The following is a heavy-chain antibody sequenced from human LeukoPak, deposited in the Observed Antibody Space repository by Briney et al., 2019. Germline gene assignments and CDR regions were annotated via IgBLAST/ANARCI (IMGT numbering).Heavy chain of an antibody. V-gene: IGHV3-7*01. Sequence: GGPLRLSCAASGFTVSSIHMVWVRQAPGKGLEWVANIKQDGSEKYYVDSVKGRFTISRDNAKNSLYLQMNSLRADDTAVYYCARVGYDILTGPDAFDIWGQGTMVTVSS. CDR2: IKQDGSEK. D-gene: IGHD3-9*01. CDR3: ARVGYDILTGPDAFDI. CDR1: GFTVSSIH. J-gene: IGHJ3*02.